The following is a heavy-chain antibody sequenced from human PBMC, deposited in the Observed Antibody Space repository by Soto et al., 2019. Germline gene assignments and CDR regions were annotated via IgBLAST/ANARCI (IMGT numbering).Heavy chain of an antibody. J-gene: IGHJ4*02. V-gene: IGHV3-48*02. CDR2: ISGSSTAI. CDR1: GFTLSSYG. CDR3: VRVADYYDSGSSNF. D-gene: IGHD3-10*01. Sequence: EVQLVESGGTLIQPGGSLRLSCAASGFTLSSYGLSWVRQAPGKRPEWVSYISGSSTAIYYSDSVKGRFIISRDNAKKSLYLQMNSLRDEDTAVYYCVRVADYYDSGSSNFWGQGTLVTVSS.